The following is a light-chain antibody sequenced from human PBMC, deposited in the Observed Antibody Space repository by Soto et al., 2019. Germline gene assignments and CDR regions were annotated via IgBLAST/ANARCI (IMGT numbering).Light chain of an antibody. CDR1: QSVSSY. V-gene: IGKV3-11*01. CDR2: DAS. J-gene: IGKJ1*01. Sequence: EIVLTQCPATLSLSPGERATLSCRTSQSVSSYLAWYQQKPGQAPRLLIYDASNRATGIPARFSGSGSGTDFTLTISSLQPDDFATYYCQQYNTYPRTFGQGTKVDIK. CDR3: QQYNTYPRT.